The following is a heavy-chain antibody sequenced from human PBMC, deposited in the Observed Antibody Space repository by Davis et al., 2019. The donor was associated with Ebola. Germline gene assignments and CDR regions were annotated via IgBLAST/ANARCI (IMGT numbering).Heavy chain of an antibody. CDR3: ARAWGLNYYYGMDV. J-gene: IGHJ6*02. D-gene: IGHD7-27*01. V-gene: IGHV3-48*03. CDR1: GFTFSSYE. Sequence: GESLKISCAASGFTFSSYEMNWVRQAPGKGLERVSYITSSGNTIYYADSVKGRFTISRDNAKNSLYLQMNSLRAEDTAVYYCARAWGLNYYYGMDVWGQGTTVTVSS. CDR2: ITSSGNTI.